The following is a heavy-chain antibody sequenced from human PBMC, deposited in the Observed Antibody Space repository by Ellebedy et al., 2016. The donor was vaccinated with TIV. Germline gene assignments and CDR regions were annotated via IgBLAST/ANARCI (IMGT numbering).Heavy chain of an antibody. Sequence: GESLKISCKATGYMFELYWIRWVRQMPGKDLEWMGRTDPSDSETNYSPSFQGHVTISTDKSISTAYLQWSSLEASDTAMYYCARGMTTPNEDALHIWGQGTMVTVSS. CDR2: TDPSDSET. J-gene: IGHJ3*02. D-gene: IGHD4-11*01. V-gene: IGHV5-10-1*01. CDR3: ARGMTTPNEDALHI. CDR1: GYMFELYW.